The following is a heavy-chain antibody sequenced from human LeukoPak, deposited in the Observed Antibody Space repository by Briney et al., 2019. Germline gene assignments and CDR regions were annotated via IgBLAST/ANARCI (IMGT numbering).Heavy chain of an antibody. V-gene: IGHV5-51*01. CDR2: IYPGDSDT. CDR1: GYSFTSYW. Sequence: GESLKISCKGSGYSFTSYWIAWVRQMPSKDLEWIGIIYPGDSDTRYSPSFQGQVTISADKAITTAYLQWSSLRASDTAMYYCARQDHMDVWGQGTTVTVSS. J-gene: IGHJ6*02. CDR3: ARQDHMDV.